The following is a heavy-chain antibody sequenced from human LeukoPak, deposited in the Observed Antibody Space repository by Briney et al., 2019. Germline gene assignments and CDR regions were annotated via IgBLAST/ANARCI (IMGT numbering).Heavy chain of an antibody. D-gene: IGHD6-19*01. J-gene: IGHJ5*02. CDR3: ARDGRGSGWYPNWFDP. Sequence: SETLSLTCSVSGGXISSGGYYWSWIRQHPGKGLEWIGYIYYSGSTYYNPSLKSRVTISVDTSKNQFSLELSSVTAADTAVYYCARDGRGSGWYPNWFDPWGQGTLVTVSS. CDR2: IYYSGST. CDR1: GGXISSGGYY. V-gene: IGHV4-31*03.